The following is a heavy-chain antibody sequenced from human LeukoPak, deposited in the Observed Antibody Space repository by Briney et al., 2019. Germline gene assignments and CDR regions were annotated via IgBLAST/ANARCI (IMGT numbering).Heavy chain of an antibody. D-gene: IGHD2-2*01. Sequence: GASVKVSCKASGYTFTGYYMHWVRQAPGQGLEWMGWINPNSGGTNYAQKFQGRVTMTRDTSISTAYMELSRLRSDDTAVYYCARDRRPLPKSAAILFWGQGTLVTVSS. V-gene: IGHV1-2*02. CDR2: INPNSGGT. CDR1: GYTFTGYY. CDR3: ARDRRPLPKSAAILF. J-gene: IGHJ4*02.